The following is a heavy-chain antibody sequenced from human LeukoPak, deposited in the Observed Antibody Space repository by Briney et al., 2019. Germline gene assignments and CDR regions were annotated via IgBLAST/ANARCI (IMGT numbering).Heavy chain of an antibody. CDR3: AREPDYYGSGSYYKDAFDI. CDR1: GYTFTSCG. Sequence: ASVKVSCKASGYTFTSCGISWVRQAPGQGLEWMGWISAYNGNTNYAQKLQGRVTMTTDTSTSTAYMELRSLRSDDTAVYYCAREPDYYGSGSYYKDAFDIWGQGTMVTVSS. CDR2: ISAYNGNT. J-gene: IGHJ3*02. D-gene: IGHD3-10*01. V-gene: IGHV1-18*01.